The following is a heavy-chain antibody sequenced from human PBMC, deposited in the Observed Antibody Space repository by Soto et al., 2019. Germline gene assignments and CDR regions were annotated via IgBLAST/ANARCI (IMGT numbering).Heavy chain of an antibody. V-gene: IGHV4-34*01. CDR3: ARGPLGYYGSGSLYFDY. CDR2: INHSGST. Sequence: PSETLSLTCAVYGGSFSGYYWSWIRQPPGKGLEWIGEINHSGSTNYNPSLKSRVTISVDTSKNQFSLKLSSVTAADTAVYYCARGPLGYYGSGSLYFDYWGQGTLVTVSS. J-gene: IGHJ4*02. D-gene: IGHD3-10*01. CDR1: GGSFSGYY.